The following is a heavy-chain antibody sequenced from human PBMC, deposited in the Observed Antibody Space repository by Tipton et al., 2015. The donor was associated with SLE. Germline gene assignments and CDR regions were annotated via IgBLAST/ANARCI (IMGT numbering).Heavy chain of an antibody. J-gene: IGHJ6*03. Sequence: TLSLTCTVSGGSISSGSYYWTWIRQHPGKGLEWIGYIYYSGSTNYNPSLKSRVTISVDTSKNQFSLKLSSVTAADTAVYYCARVGYSNYMDVWGKGTTVTVSS. CDR1: GGSISSGSYY. CDR2: IYYSGST. V-gene: IGHV4-61*01. D-gene: IGHD4-11*01. CDR3: ARVGYSNYMDV.